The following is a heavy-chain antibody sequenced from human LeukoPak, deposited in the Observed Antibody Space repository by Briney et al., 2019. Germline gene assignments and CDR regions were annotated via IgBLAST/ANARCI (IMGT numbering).Heavy chain of an antibody. Sequence: ASVKVSCKASGYTFTSYAMHWVRQATGQRLEWMGWINAGNGNTKYSQKFQGRVTISRDTSASTAYMELSSLRSEDTAVYYCARGSFSIYHDMDVWGQGTTVTVSS. CDR3: ARGSFSIYHDMDV. CDR1: GYTFTSYA. D-gene: IGHD2/OR15-2a*01. V-gene: IGHV1-3*01. J-gene: IGHJ6*02. CDR2: INAGNGNT.